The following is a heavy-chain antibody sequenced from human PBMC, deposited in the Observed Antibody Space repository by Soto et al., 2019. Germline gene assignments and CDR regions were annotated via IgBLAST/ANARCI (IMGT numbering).Heavy chain of an antibody. J-gene: IGHJ4*02. CDR3: ASHYDSSGYYNRGLDY. V-gene: IGHV1-69*12. CDR1: GGTFSSYA. CDR2: IIPIFGRA. Sequence: QVQLVQSGAEVKKPGSSVKVSCKASGGTFSSYAISWVRQAPGQGLEWMGGIIPIFGRADYAKKFQGRVTITADESTGTAYMELSSMRSDDTAVYCGASHYDSSGYYNRGLDYWGQGTLVTVSS. D-gene: IGHD3-22*01.